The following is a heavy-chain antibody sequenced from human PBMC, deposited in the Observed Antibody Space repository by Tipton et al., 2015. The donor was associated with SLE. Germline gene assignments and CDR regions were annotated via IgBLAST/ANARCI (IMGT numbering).Heavy chain of an antibody. Sequence: TLSLTCTVSGGSISSGSYYWSWIRQPAGKGLEWIGRIYTSGSTYYNPSLKSRVTISVDRSGNHFSLKLTSVTAADTAVYYCARGYCGGGVCYGRGFFDHWGQGNLVTVSS. CDR2: IYTSGST. J-gene: IGHJ4*02. D-gene: IGHD2-8*02. CDR3: ARGYCGGGVCYGRGFFDH. V-gene: IGHV4-61*02. CDR1: GGSISSGSYY.